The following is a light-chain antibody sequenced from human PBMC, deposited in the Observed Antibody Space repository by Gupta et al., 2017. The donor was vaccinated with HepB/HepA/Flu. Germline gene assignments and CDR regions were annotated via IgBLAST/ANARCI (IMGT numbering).Light chain of an antibody. J-gene: IGKJ3*01. CDR2: GAS. V-gene: IGKV1-27*01. CDR1: QDIGEY. CDR3: QNVDIAPLT. Sequence: DIQMTPARSSLSASVGDIFTLARRASQDIGEYLAWYPQKPGKVPELLIYGASTVQRGVPLRFSASGSSTNFTLTISSLQTEDFVTYYCQNVDIAPLTFGHGTRVDI.